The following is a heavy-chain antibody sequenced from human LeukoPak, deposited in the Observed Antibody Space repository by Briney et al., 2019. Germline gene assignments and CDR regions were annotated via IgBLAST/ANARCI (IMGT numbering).Heavy chain of an antibody. CDR1: GFTFNGYW. CDR3: TRETSNAFDI. CDR2: IKSDGSTT. V-gene: IGHV3-74*01. Sequence: PGGSLRLSCAASGFTFNGYWMNWVRQAPGKGLVWGSCIKSDGSTTIYADSVKGRFTISRDNAKNTLYLQMNRLRAEDTAVYYCTRETSNAFDIGGQGTMVTVSS. J-gene: IGHJ3*02.